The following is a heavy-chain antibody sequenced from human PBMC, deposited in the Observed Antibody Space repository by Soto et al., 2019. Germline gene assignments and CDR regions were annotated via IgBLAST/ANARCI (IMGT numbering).Heavy chain of an antibody. J-gene: IGHJ4*02. CDR1: GFTFRNYG. V-gene: IGHV3-30*03. CDR2: ISYDGSNK. CDR3: AGGWRWGDY. D-gene: IGHD3-16*01. Sequence: QVQIVESGGGVVQPGRSLRLSCAASGFTFRNYGMQWVRQAPGKGLEWVAVISYDGSNKYYADSVKGRFTISRDNSKNTLYLQMNSLRNEDTAVYYCAGGWRWGDYWGQGTLVTVSS.